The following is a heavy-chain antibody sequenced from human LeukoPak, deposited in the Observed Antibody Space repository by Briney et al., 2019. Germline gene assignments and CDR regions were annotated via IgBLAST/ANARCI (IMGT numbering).Heavy chain of an antibody. D-gene: IGHD6-6*01. Sequence: PSETLSLTCTVSGGSVSSGSYYWSWIRQPPGKGLEWIGYIYYSGSTNYNPSLKSRVTISVDTSKNQFSLKLSSVTAADTAVYYCARDVYSSSPNYYYYYGMDVWGQGTTVTASS. J-gene: IGHJ6*02. CDR3: ARDVYSSSPNYYYYYGMDV. V-gene: IGHV4-61*01. CDR2: IYYSGST. CDR1: GGSVSSGSYY.